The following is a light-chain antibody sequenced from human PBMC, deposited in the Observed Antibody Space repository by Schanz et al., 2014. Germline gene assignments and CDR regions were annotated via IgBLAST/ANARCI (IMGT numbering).Light chain of an antibody. CDR3: QQYGSSRGS. V-gene: IGKV3-20*01. CDR2: GAS. J-gene: IGKJ2*04. CDR1: QSVASNF. Sequence: EIVLTQSSGTLSLSPGERATLSCRASQSVASNFLAWYQQRPGQAPRLLIYGASSRATGVPDRFSGSGSGTDFNLTITRLEPEDFAVYYCQQYGSSRGSFGQGTKLEIK.